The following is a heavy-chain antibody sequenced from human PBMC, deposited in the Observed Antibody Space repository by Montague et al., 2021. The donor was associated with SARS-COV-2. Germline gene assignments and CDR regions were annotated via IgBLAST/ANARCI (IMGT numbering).Heavy chain of an antibody. CDR2: ISSSGSTI. CDR3: ARDRGYGNFYYYGMDV. J-gene: IGHJ6*02. CDR1: GFTPSNYE. Sequence: SLRLSCAASGFTPSNYEMNWVRQAPGKGLEWVLYISSSGSTIYYADSVKGRFTISRDNAQNSLYLQMNSLRAEDTGVYYCARDRGYGNFYYYGMDVWGQGTTVTVSS. D-gene: IGHD3-10*01. V-gene: IGHV3-48*03.